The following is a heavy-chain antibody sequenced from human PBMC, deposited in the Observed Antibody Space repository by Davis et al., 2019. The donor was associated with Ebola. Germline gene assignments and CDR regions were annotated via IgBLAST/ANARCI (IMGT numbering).Heavy chain of an antibody. CDR3: AKRATLSSGWRPFDY. D-gene: IGHD6-19*01. V-gene: IGHV3-11*01. CDR1: GFTFSNAW. Sequence: GESLKISCAASGFTFSNAWMSWVRQAPGKGLEWVSYISSSGSTIYYADSVKGRFTISRDNAKNSLYLQMNSLRAEDTAVYYCAKRATLSSGWRPFDYWGQGTLVTVSS. J-gene: IGHJ4*02. CDR2: ISSSGSTI.